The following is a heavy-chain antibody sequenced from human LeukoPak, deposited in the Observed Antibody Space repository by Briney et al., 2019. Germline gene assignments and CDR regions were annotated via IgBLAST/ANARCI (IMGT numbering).Heavy chain of an antibody. CDR2: INPNSGGT. CDR1: GYTFTGYY. J-gene: IGHJ4*02. CDR3: ARGQSYDSSGYYPLLP. V-gene: IGHV1-2*02. Sequence: ASVKVSCKASGYTFTGYYMRWVRQAPGQGLEWMGWINPNSGGTNYAQKFQGRVTMTRGTSISTAYMELSRLRSDDTAVYYCARGQSYDSSGYYPLLPWGQGTLVTVSS. D-gene: IGHD3-22*01.